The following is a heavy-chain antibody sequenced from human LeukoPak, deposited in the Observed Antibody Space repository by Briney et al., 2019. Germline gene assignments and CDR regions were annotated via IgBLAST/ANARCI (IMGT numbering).Heavy chain of an antibody. D-gene: IGHD3-22*01. CDR3: AKYRITMVVVGGAFDI. Sequence: GGSLRLSCAASGFTFSSYGMHGVRQAPGKGLEWGAVISYDGSNKYYADSVKGRFTISRDNSKNTLYLQMNSLRAEDTAVYYCAKYRITMVVVGGAFDIWGQGTMVTVSS. V-gene: IGHV3-30*18. CDR2: ISYDGSNK. J-gene: IGHJ3*02. CDR1: GFTFSSYG.